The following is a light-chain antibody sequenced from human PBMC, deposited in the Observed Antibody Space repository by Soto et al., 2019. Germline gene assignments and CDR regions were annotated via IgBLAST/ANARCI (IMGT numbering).Light chain of an antibody. J-gene: IGLJ1*01. CDR3: SSYAGGDSVV. CDR1: SSDVGGYNY. CDR2: EVN. V-gene: IGLV2-8*01. Sequence: QSALTQPPSASGSPGQSVTISCTGTSSDVGGYNYVSWYQQHPGKAPKLMIYEVNKRPSGVPDRFSGSKSGNTASLTVSGLQAEDEADYYCSSYAGGDSVVFGTGTKVTVL.